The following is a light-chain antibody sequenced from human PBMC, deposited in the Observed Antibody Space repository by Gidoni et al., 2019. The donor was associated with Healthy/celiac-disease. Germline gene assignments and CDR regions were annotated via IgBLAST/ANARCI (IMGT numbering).Light chain of an antibody. V-gene: IGKV1-39*01. CDR1: QSISSY. CDR3: QQSYSTPPTWT. CDR2: AAS. Sequence: DIQMPQSPSSLSASVGDRVTITCRASQSISSYLNWYQQKPGKAPKLLIYAASSLQSGVPSRFSGSGSGTDFTLTISSLQPEDVATYYCQQSYSTPPTWTFGQGTKVEIK. J-gene: IGKJ1*01.